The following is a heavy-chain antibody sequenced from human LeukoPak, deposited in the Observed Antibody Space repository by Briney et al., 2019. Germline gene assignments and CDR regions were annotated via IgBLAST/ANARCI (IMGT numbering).Heavy chain of an antibody. Sequence: ASVKVSCKASGGTFSSYAISWVRQAPGQGLEWMGGIIPIFGTANYAQKFQGRVTITADESTSTAYMELSSLRSDDTAVYYCARDRPATLYGSGTYPFDYWGQGTLVTVSS. J-gene: IGHJ4*02. CDR3: ARDRPATLYGSGTYPFDY. CDR2: IIPIFGTA. CDR1: GGTFSSYA. D-gene: IGHD3-10*01. V-gene: IGHV1-69*13.